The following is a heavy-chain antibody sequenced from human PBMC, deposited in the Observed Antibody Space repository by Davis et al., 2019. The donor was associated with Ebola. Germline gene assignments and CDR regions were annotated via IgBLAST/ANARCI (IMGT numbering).Heavy chain of an antibody. V-gene: IGHV1-18*04. Sequence: AASVKVSCKASGYTFTSYGISWVRQAPGQALEWMGWISAYNGNTNYAQKLQGRVTMPTYTSTSTAYMELRSLRSDDTAVYYCARWGSGSYEPDYYYGMDVWGQGTTVTVSS. CDR3: ARWGSGSYEPDYYYGMDV. CDR2: ISAYNGNT. CDR1: GYTFTSYG. J-gene: IGHJ6*02. D-gene: IGHD3-10*01.